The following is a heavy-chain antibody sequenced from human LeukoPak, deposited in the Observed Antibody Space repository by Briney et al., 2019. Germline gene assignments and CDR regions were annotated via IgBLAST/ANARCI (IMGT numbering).Heavy chain of an antibody. Sequence: GGSLRLSCAASGFTFSSYAMHWVRQAPGKGLEWVAVISYDGSNKYYADSVKGRFTISRDNSKNTLYLQMNSLRAEDTAVYYCARLPPLRFLEWLAAFDIWGQGTMVTVSS. CDR1: GFTFSSYA. CDR2: ISYDGSNK. V-gene: IGHV3-30-3*01. D-gene: IGHD3-3*01. CDR3: ARLPPLRFLEWLAAFDI. J-gene: IGHJ3*02.